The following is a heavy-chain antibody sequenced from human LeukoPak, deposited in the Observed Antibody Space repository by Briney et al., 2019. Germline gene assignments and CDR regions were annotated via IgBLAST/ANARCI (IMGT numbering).Heavy chain of an antibody. V-gene: IGHV1-2*02. CDR1: GYTFTDYY. Sequence: GASVKVSCKASGYTFTDYYMHWVRQAPGQGLEWMGWITPNSGATKYAQKFRGRVSMTRDTSINTAYMELSRLPSDDTAIYYCARVSRFYYDSSGDFDYWGQGTLVTVSS. D-gene: IGHD3-22*01. CDR3: ARVSRFYYDSSGDFDY. CDR2: ITPNSGAT. J-gene: IGHJ4*02.